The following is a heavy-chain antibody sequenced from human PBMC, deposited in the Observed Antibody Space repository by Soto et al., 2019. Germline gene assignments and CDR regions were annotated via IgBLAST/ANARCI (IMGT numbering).Heavy chain of an antibody. Sequence: QAQLVQSGAEVKKPGASVKVSCRASGYTFSSYGYAWVRQAPGQGLEWMGWISAYNGDTNYAQKLQATITLTTDTSTTTAYIELTNLASDDTAVYYCARSGAYCTSITCLFDSFWGLGTLVTVSS. CDR2: ISAYNGDT. CDR3: ARSGAYCTSITCLFDSF. D-gene: IGHD2-8*01. V-gene: IGHV1-18*01. J-gene: IGHJ4*02. CDR1: GYTFSSYG.